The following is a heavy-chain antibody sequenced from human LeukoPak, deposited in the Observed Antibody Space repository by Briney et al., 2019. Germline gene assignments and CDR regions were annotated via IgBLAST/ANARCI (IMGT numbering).Heavy chain of an antibody. CDR3: ARAGSGWVLDY. CDR2: IYSGGST. V-gene: IGHV4-59*01. CDR1: GGSTSSNY. J-gene: IGHJ4*02. Sequence: PSETLSLTCTVSGGSTSSNYWSWVRQPPGKGLEWIGYIYSGGSTNYNPSLKSRLTISEDTSKTQFSLRLSSVTAADTAVYFCARAGSGWVLDYWGQGILVTVSS. D-gene: IGHD6-19*01.